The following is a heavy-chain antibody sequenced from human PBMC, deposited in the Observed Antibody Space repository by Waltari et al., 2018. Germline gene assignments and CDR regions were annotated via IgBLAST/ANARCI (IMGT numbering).Heavy chain of an antibody. CDR2: IYYSGST. V-gene: IGHV4-59*08. D-gene: IGHD4-17*01. CDR3: ASFYGERAFDI. CDR1: GGSISSYY. J-gene: IGHJ3*02. Sequence: QVQLQESGPGLVKPSETLSLTCTVSGGSISSYYWSWIRQPPGKGLEWIGYIYYSGSTTYNPSLKSRVTISVDTSKNQFSLKLSSVTAADTAVYYCASFYGERAFDIWGQGTMVTVSS.